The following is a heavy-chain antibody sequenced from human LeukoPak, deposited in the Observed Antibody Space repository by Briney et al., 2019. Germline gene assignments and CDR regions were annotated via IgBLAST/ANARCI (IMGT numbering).Heavy chain of an antibody. CDR1: GGSISSGSYY. D-gene: IGHD2-2*02. V-gene: IGHV4-61*02. Sequence: PSETLSLTCTVSGGSISSGSYYWSWIRQPAGKGLEWIGRIYTSGSTNYNPSLKSRVTISVDTSKNQFSLKLSSVTAADTAVYYCARLRPQVPPYCSSTSCYRAWYFDLWGRGTLVTVSS. J-gene: IGHJ2*01. CDR2: IYTSGST. CDR3: ARLRPQVPPYCSSTSCYRAWYFDL.